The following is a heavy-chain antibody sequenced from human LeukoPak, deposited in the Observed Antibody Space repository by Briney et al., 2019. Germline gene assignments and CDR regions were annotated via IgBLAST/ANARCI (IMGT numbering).Heavy chain of an antibody. V-gene: IGHV1-24*01. CDR1: GYTFTSYG. Sequence: ASVKVSCKASGYTFTSYGISWVRQAPGKGLEWMGGFDPEDGETIYAQKFQGRVTMTEDTSTDTAYMELSSLRSEDTAVYYCATGVVTAPDAFDIWGQGTMVTVSS. CDR2: FDPEDGET. CDR3: ATGVVTAPDAFDI. D-gene: IGHD2-21*02. J-gene: IGHJ3*02.